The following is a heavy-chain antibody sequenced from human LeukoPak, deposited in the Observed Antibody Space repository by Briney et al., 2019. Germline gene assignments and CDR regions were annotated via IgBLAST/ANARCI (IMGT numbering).Heavy chain of an antibody. J-gene: IGHJ4*02. Sequence: TGGSLRLSCAASGFTVSSNYMSWVRQAPGKGLEWVSVIYSGGSTYYADSVKGRFTISRDNSKNTLYLQMNSLRAEDTAVYYCARGKVAVAGTGFVYWGQGTLVTVSS. D-gene: IGHD6-19*01. CDR1: GFTVSSNY. CDR2: IYSGGST. V-gene: IGHV3-53*01. CDR3: ARGKVAVAGTGFVY.